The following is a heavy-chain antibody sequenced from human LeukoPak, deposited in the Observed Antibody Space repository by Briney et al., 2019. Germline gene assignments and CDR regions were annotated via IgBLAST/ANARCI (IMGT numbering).Heavy chain of an antibody. CDR3: AREAGLIHYYYMDV. CDR1: GYSISSGYY. J-gene: IGHJ6*03. Sequence: QPSETLSLTCTVSGYSISSGYYWGWIRQPPGKGLEWIGNIYHSGSTYYNPSLKSRVTISVDTSKNQFSLKLSSVTAADTAVYYCAREAGLIHYYYMDVWGKGTTVTISS. V-gene: IGHV4-38-2*02. D-gene: IGHD2-8*01. CDR2: IYHSGST.